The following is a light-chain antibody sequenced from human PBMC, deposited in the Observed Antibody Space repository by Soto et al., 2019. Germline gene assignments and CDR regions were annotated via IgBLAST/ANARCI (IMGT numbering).Light chain of an antibody. CDR3: QQYGSSPRT. CDR2: GAS. J-gene: IGKJ1*01. V-gene: IGKV3-20*01. CDR1: QSVSSNY. Sequence: EIVLTQSPGTLSLSPGERATLSCRASQSVSSNYLAWYQQKPGQAPRLLIYGASSRATGIPDRFSGSGSGTDFTLPISRLEPKDFAVYYCQQYGSSPRTFGQGTRVK.